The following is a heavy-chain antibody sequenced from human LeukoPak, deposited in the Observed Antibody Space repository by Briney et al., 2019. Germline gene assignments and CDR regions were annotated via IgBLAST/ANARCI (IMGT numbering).Heavy chain of an antibody. CDR1: GFTFSSYS. D-gene: IGHD1-26*01. CDR2: ISSSSSYI. Sequence: GGSLRLSCAASGFTFSSYSMNWVRQAPGEGLEWVSSISSSSSYIYYADSVKGRFTISRDNDKNSLYLQMNSLRAEDTAVYYCARDLAVGATGFDPWGQGTLVTVSS. CDR3: ARDLAVGATGFDP. J-gene: IGHJ5*02. V-gene: IGHV3-21*01.